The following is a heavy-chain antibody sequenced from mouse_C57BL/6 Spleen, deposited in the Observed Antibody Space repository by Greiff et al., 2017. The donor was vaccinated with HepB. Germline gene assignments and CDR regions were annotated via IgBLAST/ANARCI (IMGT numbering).Heavy chain of an antibody. CDR3: ASSTLDY. D-gene: IGHD5-1*01. Sequence: EVHLVESGGGLVKPGGSLKLSCAASGFTFSDYGMHWVRQAPEKGLEWVAYISSGSSTIYYADTVKGRFTISRDNAKNTLFRQMTSLRSEDTAMYYCASSTLDYWGQGTTLTVSS. CDR2: ISSGSSTI. J-gene: IGHJ2*01. V-gene: IGHV5-17*01. CDR1: GFTFSDYG.